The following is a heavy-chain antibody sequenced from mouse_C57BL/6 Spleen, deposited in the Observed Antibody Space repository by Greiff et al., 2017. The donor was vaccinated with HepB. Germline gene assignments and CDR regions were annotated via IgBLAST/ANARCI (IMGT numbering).Heavy chain of an antibody. J-gene: IGHJ1*03. Sequence: EVKLMESGGGLVKPGGSLKLSCAASGFTFSSYAMSWVRQTPEKRLEWVATISAGGSYTYYPDNGKGRFTIARDNAKNNLYLQMSHLKSEDTAMYYCARDRKNYYGSSYFWYFDVWGTGTTVTVSS. CDR1: GFTFSSYA. CDR3: ARDRKNYYGSSYFWYFDV. D-gene: IGHD1-1*01. V-gene: IGHV5-4*03. CDR2: ISAGGSYT.